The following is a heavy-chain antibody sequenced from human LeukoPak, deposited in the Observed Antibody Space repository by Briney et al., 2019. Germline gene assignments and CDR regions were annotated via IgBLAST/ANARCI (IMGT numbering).Heavy chain of an antibody. CDR1: GFTFSTYW. Sequence: PGGSLRLSCAAPGFTFSTYWMHWVRQAPGKGLVWVLRINGDGSSSTYADSVKGRFTISRDNAKNTLYLQMNSLRTEDTAVYYCTRNPGMDVWGQGTTVTVSS. CDR3: TRNPGMDV. J-gene: IGHJ6*02. V-gene: IGHV3-74*01. CDR2: INGDGSSS.